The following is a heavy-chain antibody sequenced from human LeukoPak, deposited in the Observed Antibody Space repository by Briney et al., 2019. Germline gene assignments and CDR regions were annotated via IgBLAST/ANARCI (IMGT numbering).Heavy chain of an antibody. CDR2: IIPIFGTA. J-gene: IGHJ6*02. Sequence: ASVKVSCKASGGTFSSYGISWVRQAPGQGLEWMGGIIPIFGTANYAQKFQGRVTITADESTSTAYMELSSLRSEDTAVYYCARLDEYSSSSRYYGMDVWGQGTTVTVSS. CDR1: GGTFSSYG. V-gene: IGHV1-69*13. D-gene: IGHD6-6*01. CDR3: ARLDEYSSSSRYYGMDV.